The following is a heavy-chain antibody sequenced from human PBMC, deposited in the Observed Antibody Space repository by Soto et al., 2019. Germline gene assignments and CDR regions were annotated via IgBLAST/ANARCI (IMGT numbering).Heavy chain of an antibody. J-gene: IGHJ5*02. CDR2: INPSGGST. CDR1: GYTFTSYY. D-gene: IGHD3-9*01. CDR3: ARDRSLPGLTP. Sequence: ASVKVSCKASGYTFTSYYMHWVRQAPGQGLEWMGIINPSGGSTSYAQKFQGRVTMTRDTSTSTAYMELSSLRSEDTAVYYCARDRSLPGLTPWGQGTLVTVSS. V-gene: IGHV1-46*01.